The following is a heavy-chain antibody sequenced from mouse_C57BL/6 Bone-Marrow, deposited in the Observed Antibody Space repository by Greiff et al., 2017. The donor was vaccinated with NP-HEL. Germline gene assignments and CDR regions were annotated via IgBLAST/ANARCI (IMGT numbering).Heavy chain of an antibody. Sequence: QVQLQQSGAELVRPGTSVKVSCKASGYAFTNYLIEWVKQRPGQGLEWIGVINPGSGGTNYNEKFKGKATLTADKSSSTAYMQLSSLTSEDSAVYFCARRKPLLRYFDYWGQGTTLTVSS. V-gene: IGHV1-54*01. J-gene: IGHJ2*01. D-gene: IGHD1-1*01. CDR2: INPGSGGT. CDR3: ARRKPLLRYFDY. CDR1: GYAFTNYL.